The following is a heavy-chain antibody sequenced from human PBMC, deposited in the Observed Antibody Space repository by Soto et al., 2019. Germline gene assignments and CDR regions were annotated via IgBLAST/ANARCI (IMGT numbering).Heavy chain of an antibody. CDR3: ATGYSSGYFDL. CDR2: IYYSGST. J-gene: IGHJ2*01. CDR1: GGSVSSGSYY. D-gene: IGHD6-19*01. Sequence: QVQLQESGPGLVKPSETLSLTCTVSGGSVSSGSYYWSWIRQPPGKGLEWIGYIYYSGSTNYNPSLKSRVTISVDTSKNQFSLKLSSVTAADTAVYYCATGYSSGYFDLWGRGILVTVSS. V-gene: IGHV4-61*01.